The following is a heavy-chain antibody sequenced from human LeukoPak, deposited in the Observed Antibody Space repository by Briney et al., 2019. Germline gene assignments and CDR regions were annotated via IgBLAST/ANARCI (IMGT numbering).Heavy chain of an antibody. CDR1: GFTFSSYG. V-gene: IGHV3-30*02. CDR3: AKEGYSGYDYVPWFDP. Sequence: GGSLRLSCAASGFTFSSYGMHWVRQAPGKELEWVAFIRYDGSNKYYADSVKGRFTISRDNSKNTLYLQMNSLRAEDTAVYYCAKEGYSGYDYVPWFDPWGQGTLVTVSS. D-gene: IGHD5-12*01. CDR2: IRYDGSNK. J-gene: IGHJ5*02.